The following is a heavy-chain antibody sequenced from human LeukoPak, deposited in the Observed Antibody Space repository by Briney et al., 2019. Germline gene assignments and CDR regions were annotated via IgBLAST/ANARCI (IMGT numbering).Heavy chain of an antibody. D-gene: IGHD5-18*01. CDR2: ISYDGSNK. CDR1: GFTFSSYG. J-gene: IGHJ6*04. CDR3: AKDVGPDETAKYYYGTDV. V-gene: IGHV3-30*18. Sequence: PGGSLRLSCAASGFTFSSYGMHWVRQAPGKGLEWVAVISYDGSNKYYADSVKGRFTISRDNSKNTLYLQMNSLRAEDTAVYYCAKDVGPDETAKYYYGTDVWGKGTTVTVSS.